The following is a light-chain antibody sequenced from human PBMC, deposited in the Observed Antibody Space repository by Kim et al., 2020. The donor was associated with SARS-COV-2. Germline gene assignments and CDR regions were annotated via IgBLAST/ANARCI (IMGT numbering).Light chain of an antibody. V-gene: IGLV3-19*01. CDR1: SLRSYY. Sequence: SSALTQDPAVSVALGQTVRITCQGDSLRSYYASWYQQKPGQAPVLVIYGKNNRPSGITDRFSGSSSGNTASLTITGAQAEDEADYYCNSRDSSGNHYVFGTGTKVTVL. J-gene: IGLJ1*01. CDR2: GKN. CDR3: NSRDSSGNHYV.